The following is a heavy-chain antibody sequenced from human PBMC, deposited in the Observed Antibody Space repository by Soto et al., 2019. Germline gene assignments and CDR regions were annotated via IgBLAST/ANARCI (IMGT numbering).Heavy chain of an antibody. J-gene: IGHJ6*02. CDR3: ARVIQSYYYYGMDV. Sequence: GGSLRLSCAASGFTFSSYWMHWVRQAPGKGLVWVSRINSDGSSTSYADSVKGRFTISRDNAKNTLYLQMNSLRAEDTAVYYCARVIQSYYYYGMDVWGQGTTVTVSS. CDR2: INSDGSST. CDR1: GFTFSSYW. V-gene: IGHV3-74*01. D-gene: IGHD5-18*01.